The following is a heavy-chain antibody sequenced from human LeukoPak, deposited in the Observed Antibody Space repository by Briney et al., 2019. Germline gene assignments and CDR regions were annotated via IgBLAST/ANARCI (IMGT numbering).Heavy chain of an antibody. D-gene: IGHD3-10*01. CDR1: GFTFSSYA. Sequence: GGSLRLSCAASGFTFSSYAMHWVRQAPGKGLEWVAVISYDGSNKYYADSVKGRFTISRDNSKNTLYLQMNSLRAEDTAVYYCAKASGVPWADYAFDIWGQGTMVTVSS. J-gene: IGHJ3*02. CDR2: ISYDGSNK. CDR3: AKASGVPWADYAFDI. V-gene: IGHV3-30-3*01.